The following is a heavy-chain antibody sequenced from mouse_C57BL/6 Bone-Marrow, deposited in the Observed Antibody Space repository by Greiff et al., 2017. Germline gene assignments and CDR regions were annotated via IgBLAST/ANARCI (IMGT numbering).Heavy chain of an antibody. Sequence: EVQLQQSGPELVKPGASVKIPCKASGYTFTDYNMDWVKQSHGKSLEWIGDINPNNGGTIYNQKFKGKATLTVDKSSSTAYMELRSLTSEDTAVYYCARRRYDRSLFDYWGQGTTLTVSS. CDR1: GYTFTDYN. CDR2: INPNNGGT. V-gene: IGHV1-18*01. CDR3: ARRRYDRSLFDY. D-gene: IGHD2-12*01. J-gene: IGHJ2*01.